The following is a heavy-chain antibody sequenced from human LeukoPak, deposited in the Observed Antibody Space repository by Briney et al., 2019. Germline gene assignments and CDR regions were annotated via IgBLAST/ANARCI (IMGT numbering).Heavy chain of an antibody. CDR3: AKAPMEDSWYIHFDY. Sequence: GGSLRLSCVASGFTFSNSAMIWVRQAPGKGLEWVSAITNTGGDTYYADSVKGRFTISRDNSKNTLYLQINSLRAEDTAIYYCAKAPMEDSWYIHFDYWGQGTQVTVST. CDR1: GFTFSNSA. J-gene: IGHJ4*02. CDR2: ITNTGGDT. D-gene: IGHD6-13*01. V-gene: IGHV3-23*01.